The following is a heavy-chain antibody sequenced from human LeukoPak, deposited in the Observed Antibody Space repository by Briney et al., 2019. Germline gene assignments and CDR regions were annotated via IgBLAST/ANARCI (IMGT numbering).Heavy chain of an antibody. V-gene: IGHV1-18*01. CDR3: ARDLWSGDLGAFDI. Sequence: ASVKVSCKASGGTFSSYAISWVRQAPGQGLEWMGWISAYNGNTNYAQKLQGRVTMTTDTSTSTAYMELRSLRSDDTAVYYCARDLWSGDLGAFDIWGQGTMVTVSS. CDR1: GGTFSSYA. J-gene: IGHJ3*02. CDR2: ISAYNGNT. D-gene: IGHD3-3*01.